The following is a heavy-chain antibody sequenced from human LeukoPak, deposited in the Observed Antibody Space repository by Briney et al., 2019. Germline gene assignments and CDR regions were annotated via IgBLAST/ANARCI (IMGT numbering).Heavy chain of an antibody. V-gene: IGHV3-11*01. CDR3: ARFGDSSGYYGNWFDP. CDR2: ISSSGSTI. Sequence: PGGSLRLSCAASGFTFSDYYMSWIRQAPGKGLERVSYISSSGSTIYYVDSVKGRFTISRDNAKNSLYLQMNSLSADDTAVYYCARFGDSSGYYGNWFDPWGQGTLVTVSS. CDR1: GFTFSDYY. D-gene: IGHD3-22*01. J-gene: IGHJ5*02.